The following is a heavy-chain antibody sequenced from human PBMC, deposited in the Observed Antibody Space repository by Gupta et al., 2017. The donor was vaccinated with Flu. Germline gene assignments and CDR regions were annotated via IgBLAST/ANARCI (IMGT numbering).Heavy chain of an antibody. CDR3: AKDHMFQSLCCPFFDYGLDA. CDR1: GFGFNNYG. Sequence: QVQLVESGGGVVKPGRSLTLSCEASGFGFNNYGMHWVRQAPGKGLEWVAVISYDGKYDFYADSVKGRFTISRDGSKNMIFLEMSSLRGEDTAVYYCAKDHMFQSLCCPFFDYGLDAWGLGTTVTVSS. J-gene: IGHJ6*02. V-gene: IGHV3-30*18. D-gene: IGHD3-10*02. CDR2: ISYDGKYD.